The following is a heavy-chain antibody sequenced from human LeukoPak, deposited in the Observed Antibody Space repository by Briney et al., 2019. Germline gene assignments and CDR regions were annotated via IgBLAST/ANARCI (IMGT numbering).Heavy chain of an antibody. CDR2: ISSSSYI. V-gene: IGHV3-21*04. D-gene: IGHD3-10*01. CDR3: ARDNGSGSYYPYYYYYYYMDV. CDR1: GFTFSRYS. J-gene: IGHJ6*03. Sequence: GGSLRLSCAASGFTFSRYSMNWVRQAPGKGLEWVSSISSSSYIYYADSVKGRFTISRDNAKNSLYLQMNSLRAEDTAVYYCARDNGSGSYYPYYYYYYYMDVWGKGTTVTISS.